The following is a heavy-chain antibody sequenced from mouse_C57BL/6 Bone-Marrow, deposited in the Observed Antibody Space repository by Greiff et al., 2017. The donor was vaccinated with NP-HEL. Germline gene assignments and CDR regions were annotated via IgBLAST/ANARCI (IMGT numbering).Heavy chain of an antibody. D-gene: IGHD2-4*01. Sequence: QVQLKESGPGLVQPSQSLSITCTVSGFSLTSYGVHWVRQSPGKGLEWLGVIWSGGSTDYNAAFISRLSISKDNSKSQVFFKMNSLQADDTAIYYWARNSDYDYDGAWFAYWGQGTLVTVSA. CDR1: GFSLTSYG. J-gene: IGHJ3*01. CDR3: ARNSDYDYDGAWFAY. V-gene: IGHV2-2*01. CDR2: IWSGGST.